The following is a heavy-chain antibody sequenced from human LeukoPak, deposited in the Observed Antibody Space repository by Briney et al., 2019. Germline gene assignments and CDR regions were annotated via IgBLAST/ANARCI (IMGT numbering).Heavy chain of an antibody. CDR2: TSGSGGSE. Sequence: GGSLRLSYAASGFTFSSYAMRWVRQARGVGLEWVSSTSGSGGSEYYADSVKGRYTISRDNSKNTLYLQMNSLRGEDTAVYYCAKNAAPTRYFDWLPIDYWGQGTLVTVSS. CDR3: AKNAAPTRYFDWLPIDY. CDR1: GFTFSSYA. V-gene: IGHV3-23*01. D-gene: IGHD3-9*01. J-gene: IGHJ4*02.